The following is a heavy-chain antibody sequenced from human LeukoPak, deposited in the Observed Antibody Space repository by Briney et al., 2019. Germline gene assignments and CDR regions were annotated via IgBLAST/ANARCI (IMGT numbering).Heavy chain of an antibody. CDR1: GYTFTSYD. Sequence: ASVKVSCKASGYTFTSYDINWVRQATGQGLEWMGWMNPNSGNTGYAQKFQGRVTMTRNTSISTAYMELSSLRSGDTAVYYCARVSSSWSSYYYYYMDVWGKGTTVTISS. J-gene: IGHJ6*03. D-gene: IGHD6-13*01. CDR3: ARVSSSWSSYYYYYMDV. CDR2: MNPNSGNT. V-gene: IGHV1-8*01.